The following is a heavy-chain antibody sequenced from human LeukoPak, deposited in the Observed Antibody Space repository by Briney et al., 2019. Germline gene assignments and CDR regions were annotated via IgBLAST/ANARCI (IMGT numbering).Heavy chain of an antibody. J-gene: IGHJ4*02. CDR2: ISCSGTNI. V-gene: IGHV3-48*03. Sequence: PGGSLRLSCAAAGFTFSSYEMNWVRQAPGKGLQWVSDISCSGTNIYYADSVKGRFTIARDNAKNSLYLQMNSLRAEDTAVYYCARKYCSTTSCLFDNGGQGTLVTVS. D-gene: IGHD2-2*01. CDR1: GFTFSSYE. CDR3: ARKYCSTTSCLFDN.